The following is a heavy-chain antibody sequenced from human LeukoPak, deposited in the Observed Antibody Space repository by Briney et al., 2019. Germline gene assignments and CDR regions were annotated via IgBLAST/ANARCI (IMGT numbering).Heavy chain of an antibody. Sequence: GVSLSLFCAVSGFTFNSFGMSCVPGAPGRGLEGVANIKQDGNEKYYVDAVKGRFTISRDKDKNSLYLQMNSLRAEDTALYYCARDGPLEWLAYPDYWGQGTLVTVSS. CDR1: GFTFNSFG. D-gene: IGHD3-3*01. CDR2: IKQDGNEK. CDR3: ARDGPLEWLAYPDY. J-gene: IGHJ4*02. V-gene: IGHV3-7*03.